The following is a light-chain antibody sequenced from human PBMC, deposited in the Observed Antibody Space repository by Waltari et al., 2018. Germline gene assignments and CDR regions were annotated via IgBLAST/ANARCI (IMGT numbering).Light chain of an antibody. J-gene: IGKJ1*01. CDR2: GAT. V-gene: IGKV1-39*01. CDR3: QQSYGTLGT. CDR1: QSISKS. Sequence: DIQMTQSPSSLSAAVGDRVTIMCRANQSISKSLNWYQQKLGRAPKLLIYGATSLQSGVPSRFVGGGSETLFSLSITSLEVEDFATYYCQQSYGTLGTFGQGTKVEVK.